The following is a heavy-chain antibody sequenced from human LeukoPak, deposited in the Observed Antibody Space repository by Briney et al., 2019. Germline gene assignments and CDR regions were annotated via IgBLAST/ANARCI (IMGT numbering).Heavy chain of an antibody. Sequence: RTSETLSLTCTVSGYSISSGYYWGWIRQPPGKGLEWIGSIYHSGSTYYNPSLKSRVTISVDTSKNQFSLKLSSVTAADTAVYYCAARYNWNYDWFDPWGQGTLVTVSS. D-gene: IGHD1-7*01. J-gene: IGHJ5*02. CDR3: AARYNWNYDWFDP. V-gene: IGHV4-38-2*02. CDR2: IYHSGST. CDR1: GYSISSGYY.